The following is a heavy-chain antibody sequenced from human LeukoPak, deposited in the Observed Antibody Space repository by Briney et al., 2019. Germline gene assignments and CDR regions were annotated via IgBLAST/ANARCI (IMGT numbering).Heavy chain of an antibody. CDR2: IYTSGST. J-gene: IGHJ4*02. V-gene: IGHV4-4*07. CDR3: ARENSGSYREFDY. CDR1: GGSISSYY. Sequence: PSETLSLTCTVSGGSISSYYWSWIRQPAGKGLEWIGRIYTSGSTNYNASLKSRVSMSVDTSKYQFSLKLSSVTAADTAVFYCARENSGSYREFDYWGQGTLVTVSS. D-gene: IGHD1-26*01.